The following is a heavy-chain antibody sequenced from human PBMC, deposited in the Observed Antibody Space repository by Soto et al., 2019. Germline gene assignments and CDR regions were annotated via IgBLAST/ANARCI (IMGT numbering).Heavy chain of an antibody. D-gene: IGHD5-18*01. J-gene: IGHJ4*02. CDR2: TYYLGTT. CDR3: ARLRAYGYGHADY. Sequence: QLQLQESGPGLVKPSETLSLTCTVSGGSISSRSISSTANYWGWIRQSPGKGLDWIGSTYYLGTTDYNTSLRSRVTISIDPSKNQFALKLRSVSAADTSVYYCARLRAYGYGHADYWGEGTLVTVSS. V-gene: IGHV4-39*01. CDR1: GGSISSRSISSTANY.